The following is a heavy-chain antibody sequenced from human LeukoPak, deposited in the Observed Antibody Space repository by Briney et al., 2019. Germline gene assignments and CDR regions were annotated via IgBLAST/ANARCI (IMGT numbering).Heavy chain of an antibody. Sequence: GRSLRLSCAASGFTFDDYAMHWVRQAPGKGLEWVSGISWNSGSIGYADSVKGRFTISRDNAKNSLYLHMNSLRAEDTALYYCAKANYDSSGYYFDYWGQGTLVTVSS. J-gene: IGHJ4*02. D-gene: IGHD3-22*01. CDR2: ISWNSGSI. CDR1: GFTFDDYA. CDR3: AKANYDSSGYYFDY. V-gene: IGHV3-9*01.